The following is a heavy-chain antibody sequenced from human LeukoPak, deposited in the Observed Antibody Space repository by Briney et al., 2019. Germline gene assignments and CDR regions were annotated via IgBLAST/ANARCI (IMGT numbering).Heavy chain of an antibody. D-gene: IGHD2-2*01. V-gene: IGHV1-18*01. J-gene: IGHJ5*02. CDR1: GYTFTSYG. Sequence: GASVKVSCKASGYTFTSYGISWVRQAPGQGLEWMGWISAYNGNTNYAQKLQGRVTMTTDTSTSTAYMGLRSLRSDDTAVYYCARDVGYCSSTSCYYWFDPWGQGTLVTVSS. CDR3: ARDVGYCSSTSCYYWFDP. CDR2: ISAYNGNT.